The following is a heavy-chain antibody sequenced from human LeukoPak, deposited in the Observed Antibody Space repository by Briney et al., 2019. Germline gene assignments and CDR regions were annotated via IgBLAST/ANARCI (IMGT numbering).Heavy chain of an antibody. J-gene: IGHJ6*03. V-gene: IGHV4-59*01. CDR2: IYYRGST. CDR3: AREGSHSRSWAPFYFFFYNDV. Sequence: SETLSLTCTVSGGSINSSYWSWVRQPPGKGLEWIGYIYYRGSTSYNPSLKSRVTISVDTSKNQFSLKLNSVTAADTALYYCAREGSHSRSWAPFYFFFYNDVWGKRTTVTVSS. CDR1: GGSINSSY. D-gene: IGHD6-13*01.